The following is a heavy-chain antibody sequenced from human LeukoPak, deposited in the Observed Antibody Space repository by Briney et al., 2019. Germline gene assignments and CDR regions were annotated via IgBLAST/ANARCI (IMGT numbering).Heavy chain of an antibody. D-gene: IGHD6-19*01. CDR2: IIPIFGTA. J-gene: IGHJ3*02. Sequence: SVKVSCKASGYTFTGYYMHWVRQAPGQGLEWMGGIIPIFGTANYAQKFQGRVTITADESTSTAYMELSSLRSEDTAVYYCARVESGYSSGWEIWGQGTMVTVSS. CDR3: ARVESGYSSGWEI. V-gene: IGHV1-69*13. CDR1: GYTFTGYY.